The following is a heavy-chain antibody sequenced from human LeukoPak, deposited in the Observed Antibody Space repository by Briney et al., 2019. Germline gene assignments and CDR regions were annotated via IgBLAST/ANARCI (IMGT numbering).Heavy chain of an antibody. J-gene: IGHJ5*02. D-gene: IGHD3-3*01. V-gene: IGHV4-39*01. CDR1: GGSISSSSYY. Sequence: KTSETLSLTCTVSGGSISSSSYYWGWIRQPPGKGLEWIGSIYYSGSTYYNPSLKSRVTISVDTSKNQFSLKLSSVTAADTAVYYCARPDRYDFWFDPWGQGTLVTVSS. CDR2: IYYSGST. CDR3: ARPDRYDFWFDP.